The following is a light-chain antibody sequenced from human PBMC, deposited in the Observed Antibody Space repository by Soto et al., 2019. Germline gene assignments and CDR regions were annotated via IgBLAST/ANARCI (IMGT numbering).Light chain of an antibody. CDR3: QTWGAAINWV. Sequence: QPVLTQSPSVSASLGASVKLTCTLSSGHSSYAIAWHQQQPEKGPRFLMKVNSDGSHTKGDGISDRFSGSSSGAERYLTISSLQSEDEADYYCQTWGAAINWVFGGGTKVTVL. V-gene: IGLV4-69*01. CDR2: VNSDGSH. J-gene: IGLJ3*02. CDR1: SGHSSYA.